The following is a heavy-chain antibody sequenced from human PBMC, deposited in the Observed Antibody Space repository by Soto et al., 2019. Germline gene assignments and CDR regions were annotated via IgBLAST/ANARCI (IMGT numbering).Heavy chain of an antibody. V-gene: IGHV4-59*01. J-gene: IGHJ4*02. CDR3: ARLAKRYYFDY. Sequence: SETLSLTCTVSGGSMSSYCWSWIRQPPGKGLEWIGYIYYSGSTNYNPSLKSRVTISVDTSKNQFSLKMSSVTAADTAVYYCARLAKRYYFDYWGQGTLVTVSS. CDR1: GGSMSSYC. CDR2: IYYSGST.